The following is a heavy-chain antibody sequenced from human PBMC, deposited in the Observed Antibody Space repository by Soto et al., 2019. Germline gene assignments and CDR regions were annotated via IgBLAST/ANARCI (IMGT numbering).Heavy chain of an antibody. CDR3: AKDWERFGEYPKSYMDV. CDR1: GFTFSSYG. D-gene: IGHD3-10*01. Sequence: GGSLRLSCAASGFTFSSYGMHWVRQAPGKGLEWVAVISYDGSNKYYADSVKGRFTISRDNSKNTLYLQMNSLRAEDTAVYYCAKDWERFGEYPKSYMDVWGKGTTVTVSS. J-gene: IGHJ6*03. CDR2: ISYDGSNK. V-gene: IGHV3-30*18.